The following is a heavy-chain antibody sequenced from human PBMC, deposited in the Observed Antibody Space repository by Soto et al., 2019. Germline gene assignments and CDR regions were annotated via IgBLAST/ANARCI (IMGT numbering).Heavy chain of an antibody. Sequence: EVQLVESGGGLVQPGGSLRLSCAASGFTFSSYDMHWVRQATGKGLEWVSAIGTAGDTDYPGSVKGRFTISRENAKNSLYLQMNSLRAGDTAVYYCARGWGQQLVTVAFDIWGQGTMVTVSS. V-gene: IGHV3-13*01. CDR1: GFTFSSYD. J-gene: IGHJ3*02. CDR3: ARGWGQQLVTVAFDI. CDR2: IGTAGDT. D-gene: IGHD6-13*01.